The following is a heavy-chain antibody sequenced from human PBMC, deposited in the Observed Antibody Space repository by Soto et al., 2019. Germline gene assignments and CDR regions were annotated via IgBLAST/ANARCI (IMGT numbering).Heavy chain of an antibody. CDR3: ARVALGYDYADV. D-gene: IGHD4-17*01. J-gene: IGHJ6*02. CDR2: INPSGDGT. V-gene: IGHV1-46*02. CDR1: GYTFNAFY. Sequence: ASVKVSCKAFGYTFNAFYMHWVRQAPGQGLEWMGVINPSGDGTSYAQKFQGRVTMTRDTSTSTVYMELSSLRSEDPAVYYCARVALGYDYADVWGQGTTLTVSS.